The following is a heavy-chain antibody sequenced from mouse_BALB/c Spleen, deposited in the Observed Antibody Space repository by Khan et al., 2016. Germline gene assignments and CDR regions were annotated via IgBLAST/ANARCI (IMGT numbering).Heavy chain of an antibody. D-gene: IGHD2-1*01. CDR3: VVPHIYLDSAVAWFTY. J-gene: IGHJ3*01. V-gene: IGHV3-1*02. CDR2: IHYSGTT. CDR1: GYSIASGYT. Sequence: EVQLQESGPDLVKPSQSLSLTCTVTGYSIASGYTWHWIRQFPGNKLEWMAYIHYSGTTNYNPSLKRRISITRDTSQNQFFLQLKSVTIEDSAPYYCVVPHIYLDSAVAWFTYWGQGTLVTVSA.